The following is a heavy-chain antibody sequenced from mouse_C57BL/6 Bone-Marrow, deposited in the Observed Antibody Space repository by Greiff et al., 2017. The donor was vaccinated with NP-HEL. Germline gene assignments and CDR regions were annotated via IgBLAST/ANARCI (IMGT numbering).Heavy chain of an antibody. V-gene: IGHV5-9-1*02. CDR3: TRGLYGSSVCYAMDY. CDR1: GFTFSSYA. Sequence: EVQRVESGEGLVKPGGSLKLSCAASGFTFSSYAMSWVRQTPEQRLEWVAYISSGGDYIYYADTVKGRFTISRDNARNTLYLQMSSLKSEDTAMYYCTRGLYGSSVCYAMDYWGQGTSVTVSS. D-gene: IGHD1-1*01. J-gene: IGHJ4*01. CDR2: ISSGGDYI.